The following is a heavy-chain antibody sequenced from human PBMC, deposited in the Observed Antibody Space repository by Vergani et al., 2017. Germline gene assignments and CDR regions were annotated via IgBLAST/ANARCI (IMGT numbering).Heavy chain of an antibody. Sequence: QVQLVESGGGVVQPGRSLRLSCAASGFTFSSYGMHWVRQAPGKGLEWVAVISYDGSNKYYADSVKGRFTISRDNSKNTLYLQMSSLRAEGTVVYYCARDGRAAAGRKFFDYWGQGTLVTVSS. J-gene: IGHJ4*02. CDR1: GFTFSSYG. V-gene: IGHV3-30*03. CDR3: ARDGRAAAGRKFFDY. D-gene: IGHD6-13*01. CDR2: ISYDGSNK.